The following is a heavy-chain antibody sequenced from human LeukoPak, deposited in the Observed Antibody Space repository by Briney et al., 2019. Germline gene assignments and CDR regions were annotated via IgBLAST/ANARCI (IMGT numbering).Heavy chain of an antibody. CDR2: ISYDGSNK. V-gene: IGHV3-30*03. Sequence: GGSLRLSCAASGFTFSSYGMHWVRQAPGKGLEWVAVISYDGSNKYYADSVKGRFTISRDNSKNTLYLQMNSLRAEDTAVYYCGRPSSGYRYGYDFDYWGQGKLVTVSS. D-gene: IGHD5-18*01. J-gene: IGHJ4*02. CDR1: GFTFSSYG. CDR3: GRPSSGYRYGYDFDY.